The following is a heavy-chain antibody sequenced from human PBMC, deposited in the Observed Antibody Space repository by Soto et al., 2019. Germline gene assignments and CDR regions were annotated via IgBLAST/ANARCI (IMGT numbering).Heavy chain of an antibody. J-gene: IGHJ4*02. D-gene: IGHD3-9*01. V-gene: IGHV3-33*01. CDR3: ARSPPTAYDNLTAFDY. CDR2: IWYDGSNK. CDR1: GFTFSSYG. Sequence: GGSLRLSCAASGFTFSSYGMHWVRQAPGKGLEWVAVIWYDGSNKYYADSVKGRFTISRDNSKNTLYLQMNSLRAEDTAVYYCARSPPTAYDNLTAFDYWGQGTLVTVS.